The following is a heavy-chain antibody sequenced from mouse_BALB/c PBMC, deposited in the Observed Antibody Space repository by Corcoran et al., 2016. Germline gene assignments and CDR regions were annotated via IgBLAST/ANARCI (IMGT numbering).Heavy chain of an antibody. D-gene: IGHD1-2*01. Sequence: EVQLQQSGPELVKPGASMKISCKASGYSFTGYTMNWVKQSHGKNLEWIGHINPYNGGTNYNQKFKGKATLTVDKSSSTAYMELSSLTSEDSAVYYCARCSTTATHAYYAMDYWGQGTVVTVSS. CDR2: INPYNGGT. V-gene: IGHV1-18*01. J-gene: IGHJ4*01. CDR3: ARCSTTATHAYYAMDY. CDR1: GYSFTGYT.